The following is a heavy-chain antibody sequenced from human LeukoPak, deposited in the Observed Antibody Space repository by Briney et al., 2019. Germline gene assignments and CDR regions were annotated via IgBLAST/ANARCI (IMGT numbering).Heavy chain of an antibody. CDR2: ISYDGSNK. D-gene: IGHD1-20*01. V-gene: IGHV3-30-3*01. Sequence: PGGSLRLSCAASGFTFSSYAMHWVRQAPGKGLEWVAVISYDGSNKYYADSVKGRFTISRDNSKNTLYLQMNSLRAEDTAVYYCLRDLNWSLDQWGQGTLVTASS. CDR3: LRDLNWSLDQ. CDR1: GFTFSSYA. J-gene: IGHJ4*02.